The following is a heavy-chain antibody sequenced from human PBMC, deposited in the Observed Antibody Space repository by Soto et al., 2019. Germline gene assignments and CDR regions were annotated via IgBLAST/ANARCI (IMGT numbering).Heavy chain of an antibody. Sequence: ASVKVSCKASGYIFTNYYIHWVRQAPGQGLEWMAIINPLPTSGSTNYAQEFQGRVTVTRDTSTSTVYMELNSLRSDDTAIYYCARDLAAAAYWGQGTLVAVSS. J-gene: IGHJ4*02. CDR1: GYIFTNYY. CDR3: ARDLAAAAY. D-gene: IGHD6-13*01. CDR2: INPLPTSGST. V-gene: IGHV1-46*01.